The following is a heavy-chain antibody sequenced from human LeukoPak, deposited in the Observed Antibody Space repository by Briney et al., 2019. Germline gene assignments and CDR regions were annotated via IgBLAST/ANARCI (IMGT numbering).Heavy chain of an antibody. Sequence: VGSLRLSCAAFGFTFSTYSMNWVRQAPGKGLEWVSSISSSSHYIYYADSVKGRFTISRDNAKNSLYLQMNSLRADDTALYYCAEGYGYFDYWGQGTLVTVSS. J-gene: IGHJ4*02. V-gene: IGHV3-21*01. CDR3: AEGYGYFDY. D-gene: IGHD2-15*01. CDR1: GFTFSTYS. CDR2: ISSSSHYI.